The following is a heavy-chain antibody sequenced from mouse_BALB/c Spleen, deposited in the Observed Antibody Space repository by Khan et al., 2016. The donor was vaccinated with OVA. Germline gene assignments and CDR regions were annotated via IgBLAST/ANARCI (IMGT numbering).Heavy chain of an antibody. CDR3: ARAYYRYDGYYAMDF. V-gene: IGHV2-6-4*01. CDR1: GFSLSRYN. CDR2: IWAGGGT. Sequence: QVQLKESGPGLVAPSQSLSITCTVSGFSLSRYNIHWVRQPPGKGLEWLGMIWAGGGTDYNSTLKSRLNISQDNSKSQVFLKMNSLQTDDTAMYYCARAYYRYDGYYAMDFWGQGTSVTVSS. D-gene: IGHD2-14*01. J-gene: IGHJ4*01.